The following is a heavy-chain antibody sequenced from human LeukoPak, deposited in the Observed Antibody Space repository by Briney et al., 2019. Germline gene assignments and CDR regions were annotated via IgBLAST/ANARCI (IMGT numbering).Heavy chain of an antibody. D-gene: IGHD3-10*01. CDR3: ARGGVTHEPYYYYYYGMDV. CDR2: MNPNSGNT. J-gene: IGHJ6*02. V-gene: IGHV1-8*01. CDR1: GYTFTSYD. Sequence: AASVKVSCKASGYTFTSYDINWVRQATGQGLEWMGWMNPNSGNTGYAQKFQGRVTMTRNTSISTAYMELSSLRSEDTAVYYCARGGVTHEPYYYYYYGMDVWGQGTTVTVSS.